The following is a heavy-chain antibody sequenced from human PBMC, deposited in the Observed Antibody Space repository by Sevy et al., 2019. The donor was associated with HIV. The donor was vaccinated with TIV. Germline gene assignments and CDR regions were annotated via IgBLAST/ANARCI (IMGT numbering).Heavy chain of an antibody. Sequence: GGSLRLSCAASGFTFSTYSMTWVRQAPRKGLEWVSAISDTGTSTYYTDSVEGRFTISRDNSKSTLFLHMNSLRAEDTALYYCARAPPVRSGDDSLNWFDPWGQGTLVTVSS. V-gene: IGHV3-23*01. CDR2: ISDTGTST. CDR1: GFTFSTYS. J-gene: IGHJ5*02. D-gene: IGHD2-21*02. CDR3: ARAPPVRSGDDSLNWFDP.